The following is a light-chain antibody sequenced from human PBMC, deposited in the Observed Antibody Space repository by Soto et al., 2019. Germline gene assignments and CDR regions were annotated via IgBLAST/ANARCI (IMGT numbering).Light chain of an antibody. Sequence: EIVLTQSPGTLSLSPGERATLSCRASQSVSSSYLAWYQQKPGQAPRLLIYDASSRATGIPDRFSGSGSGTDFTLTISRQEPEDFAVYYCQQYGSSSYTFGQGTKLEIK. V-gene: IGKV3-20*01. J-gene: IGKJ2*01. CDR3: QQYGSSSYT. CDR1: QSVSSSY. CDR2: DAS.